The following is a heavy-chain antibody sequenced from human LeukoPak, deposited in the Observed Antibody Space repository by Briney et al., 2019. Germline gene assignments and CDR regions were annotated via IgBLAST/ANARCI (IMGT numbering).Heavy chain of an antibody. V-gene: IGHV3-30*04. J-gene: IGHJ4*02. CDR1: GSTFSTYA. Sequence: GGSLRLSCAASGSTFSTYAMHWVRQAPGKGLEWVAVISSDGSNKFYADSVKGRFTISRDNSKTTLYLQMNSLRAGDTAMFYCARDSGSYQGPIYYFDYWGQGTLVTVSS. CDR3: ARDSGSYQGPIYYFDY. D-gene: IGHD1-26*01. CDR2: ISSDGSNK.